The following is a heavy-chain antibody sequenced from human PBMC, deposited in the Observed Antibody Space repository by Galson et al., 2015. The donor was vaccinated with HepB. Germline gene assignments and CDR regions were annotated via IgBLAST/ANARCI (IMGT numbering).Heavy chain of an antibody. Sequence: ETLSLTCAVSGYSITSGYFWGWIRQPPGKGLEWIGSIYHSGSTYYNPSLKSRVTMSVDTSKNQLSLKVNSVTAADTAVYYCASLTQYSINWGLDSWGHGSLVTVSS. CDR1: GYSITSGYF. D-gene: IGHD3-16*01. CDR2: IYHSGST. J-gene: IGHJ5*01. CDR3: ASLTQYSINWGLDS. V-gene: IGHV4-38-2*01.